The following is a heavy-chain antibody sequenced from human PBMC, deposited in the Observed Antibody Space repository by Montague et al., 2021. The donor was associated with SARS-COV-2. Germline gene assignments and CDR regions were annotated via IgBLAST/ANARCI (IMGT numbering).Heavy chain of an antibody. CDR3: TADFSDTAEQMAQTDL. CDR1: GFTFSSAW. J-gene: IGHJ5*02. D-gene: IGHD5-24*01. Sequence: SLRLSCAASGFTFSSAWMTWVRQSPGKGLAWVARIKSKAVGGAIQYATSVKGRFTISRDDSENTLYLQMDSLTTEDTAVYYCTADFSDTAEQMAQTDLWGQGTLVTVSS. V-gene: IGHV3-15*01. CDR2: IKSKAVGGAI.